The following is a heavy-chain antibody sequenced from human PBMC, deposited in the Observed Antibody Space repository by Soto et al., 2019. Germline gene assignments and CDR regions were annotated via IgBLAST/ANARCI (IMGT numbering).Heavy chain of an antibody. CDR2: ISDDGTNT. CDR1: GFTFSTYG. V-gene: IGHV3-30*03. D-gene: IGHD3-16*01. J-gene: IGHJ4*02. Sequence: QVQMVESGGGVVQPGRSLRLSCAASGFTFSTYGMHWVRQAPGKGLEWVAVISDDGTNTYYADSVKGRFTISRDNSKDTLYLQMTRLRAEDTSVYYCRTSGGPLGDWGQGTLVTVSS. CDR3: RTSGGPLGD.